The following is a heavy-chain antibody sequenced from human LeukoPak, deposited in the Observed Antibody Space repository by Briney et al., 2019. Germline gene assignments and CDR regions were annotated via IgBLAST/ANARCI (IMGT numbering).Heavy chain of an antibody. Sequence: SETLSLTCTVSGGSITSYYWSWIRQPPGKGLEWIGYIYYSGSTNYNPSLKSRVTISVDTSKNQFSLRLSFVTAADTAVYYCARERRGPTYFDYWGQGTLVTVSS. CDR2: IYYSGST. V-gene: IGHV4-59*01. CDR1: GGSITSYY. CDR3: ARERRGPTYFDY. J-gene: IGHJ4*02. D-gene: IGHD3-10*01.